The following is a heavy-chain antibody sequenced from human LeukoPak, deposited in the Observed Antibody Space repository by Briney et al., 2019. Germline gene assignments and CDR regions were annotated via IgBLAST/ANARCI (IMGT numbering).Heavy chain of an antibody. V-gene: IGHV1-58*02. CDR3: AAPYSSTWFDY. D-gene: IGHD6-13*01. Sequence: SVKVSCKASGFTFTIISAIQWVRQARGQRLEWIGWIFVGSDDTNYAQKFQERVTITSDMSTSTAYMELSSLSSEDTAVYYCAAPYSSTWFDYWGQGTLVTVSS. CDR2: IFVGSDDT. CDR1: GFTFTIISA. J-gene: IGHJ4*02.